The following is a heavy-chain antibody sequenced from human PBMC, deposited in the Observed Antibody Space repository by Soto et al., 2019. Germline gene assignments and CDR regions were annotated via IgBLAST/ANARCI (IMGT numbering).Heavy chain of an antibody. CDR2: VYYSGST. Sequence: SETLSLTCTISGGSITNYYWSWIRQPPGKGLEWIGYVYYSGSTKYNPSLESRVTISADTSKNQFSLRVTSVTAADTAVYYCAKYRSSDGDGYTFDVWGQGIMVIVS. V-gene: IGHV4-59*01. J-gene: IGHJ5*02. CDR3: AKYRSSDGDGYTFDV. D-gene: IGHD5-12*01. CDR1: GGSITNYY.